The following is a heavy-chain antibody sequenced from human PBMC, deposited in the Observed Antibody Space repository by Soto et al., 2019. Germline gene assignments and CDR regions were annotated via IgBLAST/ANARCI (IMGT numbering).Heavy chain of an antibody. CDR2: IIPIFGTA. J-gene: IGHJ4*02. CDR3: ARKPFRGAVDY. V-gene: IGHV1-69*06. Sequence: SVKVSCNASGGTFSSYAISWLRQAPGQGLEWMGGIIPIFGTANYAQKFQGRVTITADKSTSTAYMELSSLRPEDTAVYYCARKPFRGAVDYWGQGTLVTVSS. D-gene: IGHD5-12*01. CDR1: GGTFSSYA.